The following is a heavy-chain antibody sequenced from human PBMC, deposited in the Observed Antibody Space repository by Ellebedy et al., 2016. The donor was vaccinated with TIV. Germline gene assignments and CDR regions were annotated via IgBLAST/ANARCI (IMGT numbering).Heavy chain of an antibody. CDR1: GFTFRNYS. Sequence: GESLKISCGASGFTFRNYSMTWVRQAPGKGLEWISSISSSSSYVFYSESVKGRFIVSRDNTENSMSLQMRSLRAEDTAVYYCACTYGASAWHYFDYWGQGTLVTVSS. J-gene: IGHJ4*02. D-gene: IGHD6-19*01. V-gene: IGHV3-21*06. CDR3: ACTYGASAWHYFDY. CDR2: ISSSSSYV.